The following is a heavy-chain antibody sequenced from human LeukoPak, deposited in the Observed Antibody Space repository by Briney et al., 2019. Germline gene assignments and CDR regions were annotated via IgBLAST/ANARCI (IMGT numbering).Heavy chain of an antibody. CDR2: ISYIGRT. CDR3: ARDLVTVTKGFDI. D-gene: IGHD4-17*01. J-gene: IGHJ3*02. Sequence: SETLSLTCAVSDDSFSSHYWTWIRQPPGKGLEWIGYISYIGRTNYNPSLKSPVTISIDTSKNQFSLQLTSVTAADTAVYYCARDLVTVTKGFDIWGQGTMVSVSS. CDR1: DDSFSSHY. V-gene: IGHV4-59*11.